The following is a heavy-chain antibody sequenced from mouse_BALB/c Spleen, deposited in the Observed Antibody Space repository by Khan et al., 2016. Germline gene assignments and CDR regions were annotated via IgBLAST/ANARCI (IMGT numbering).Heavy chain of an antibody. CDR1: GFNFNTYA. D-gene: IGHD1-1*01. Sequence: EVQLVESGGGLVQPKGSLKLSCAASGFNFNTYAMNWVRQAPGKGLEWVARIRSKSNNYATYYADSVKDRFTISRDDSQSMLYLQMNNLKTEDTAMYYCVRHNTTAWFAYWGQGTLVTVSA. CDR3: VRHNTTAWFAY. J-gene: IGHJ3*01. CDR2: IRSKSNNYAT. V-gene: IGHV10-1*02.